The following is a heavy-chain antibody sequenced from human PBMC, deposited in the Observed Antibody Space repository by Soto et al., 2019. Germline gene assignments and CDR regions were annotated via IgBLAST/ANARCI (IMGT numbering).Heavy chain of an antibody. CDR2: INPSGGST. Sequence: ASVKVSCKASGYTFTSYYMHWVRQAPGQGLEWMGIINPSGGSTSYAQKFQGRVTMTRDTSTSTVYMELSSLRSEDTAVYYCASSLTRAAAAQSRGQGTLVTVSS. J-gene: IGHJ4*02. D-gene: IGHD6-13*01. CDR1: GYTFTSYY. V-gene: IGHV1-46*03. CDR3: ASSLTRAAAAQS.